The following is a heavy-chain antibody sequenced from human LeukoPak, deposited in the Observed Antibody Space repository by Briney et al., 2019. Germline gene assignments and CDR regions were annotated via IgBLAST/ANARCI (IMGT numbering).Heavy chain of an antibody. J-gene: IGHJ4*02. D-gene: IGHD3-10*01. V-gene: IGHV2-5*02. CDR2: IYWDDDK. CDR1: GFSLSTSGVG. Sequence: SGPTLVKPTQTLTLTCTFSGFSLSTSGVGVGWIRQPPGKALEWLALIYWDDDKRYSPSLKSRLTITKDTSKNQVVLTMTNMDPVDTATYCCAHRSYYYGSARVDYWGQGTLVTVSS. CDR3: AHRSYYYGSARVDY.